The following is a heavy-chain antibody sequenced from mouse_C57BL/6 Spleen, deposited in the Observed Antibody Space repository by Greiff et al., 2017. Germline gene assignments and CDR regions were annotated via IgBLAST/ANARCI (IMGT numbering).Heavy chain of an antibody. CDR1: GYAFTNYL. Sequence: QVQLKQSGAELVRPGTSVKVSCKASGYAFTNYLIEWVKQRPGQGLEWIGVINPGSGGTNSNEKFKGKATLTADKSSSTAYMQLSSLTSEDSAVYFCARGPPGYFDYWGQGTTLTVSS. J-gene: IGHJ2*01. CDR3: ARGPPGYFDY. V-gene: IGHV1-54*01. CDR2: INPGSGGT. D-gene: IGHD6-1*01.